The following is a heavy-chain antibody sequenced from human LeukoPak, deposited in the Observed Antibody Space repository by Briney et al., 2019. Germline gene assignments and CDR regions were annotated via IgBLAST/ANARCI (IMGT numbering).Heavy chain of an antibody. CDR1: GFTFSSTW. J-gene: IGHJ3*02. CDR3: AREVNRKPGIAVAGTGFPAFDI. Sequence: GGSLRLSCAASGFTFSSTWMSWVRQAPGKGLEWVGNIQPDGSEGYPVDSVKGRFTISRDNARNSLFLQMNSLRVEDTAVYYCAREVNRKPGIAVAGTGFPAFDIWGQGTMVTVSS. V-gene: IGHV3-7*03. CDR2: IQPDGSEG. D-gene: IGHD6-19*01.